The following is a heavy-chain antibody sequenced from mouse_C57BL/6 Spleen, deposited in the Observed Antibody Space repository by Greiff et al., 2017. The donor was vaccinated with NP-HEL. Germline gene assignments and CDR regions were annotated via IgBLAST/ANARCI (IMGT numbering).Heavy chain of an antibody. D-gene: IGHD2-5*01. CDR1: GYSITSGYD. V-gene: IGHV3-1*01. Sequence: EVQGVESGPGMVKPSQSLSLTCTVTGYSITSGYDWHWIRHFPGNKLEWMGYISYSGSTNYNPSLKSRISITHDTSKNHFFLKLNSVTTEDTATYYCARGSYSNLFFDYWGQGTTLTVSS. CDR2: ISYSGST. J-gene: IGHJ2*01. CDR3: ARGSYSNLFFDY.